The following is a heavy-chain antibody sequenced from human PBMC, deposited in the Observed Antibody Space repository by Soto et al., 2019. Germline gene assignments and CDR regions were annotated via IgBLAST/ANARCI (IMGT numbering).Heavy chain of an antibody. D-gene: IGHD6-19*01. CDR1: GYTFTSYA. V-gene: IGHV1-3*05. Sequence: QVQLVQSGAEEKKPGASVKVSCKASGYTFTSYAMHWVRQAPGQRLEWMGWINAGNGNTKYSQKFQGRVTITRDTSASTAYMELSSLRSEDTAVFFCARAVAVPADFDYWGQGTLVPVSS. CDR2: INAGNGNT. J-gene: IGHJ4*02. CDR3: ARAVAVPADFDY.